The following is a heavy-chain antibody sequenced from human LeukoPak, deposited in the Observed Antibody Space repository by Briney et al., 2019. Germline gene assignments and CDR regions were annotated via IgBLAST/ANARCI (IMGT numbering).Heavy chain of an antibody. D-gene: IGHD6-13*01. V-gene: IGHV4-34*01. J-gene: IGHJ6*02. Sequence: SETLSLTCAVYGGSFSGYYWSWIRQPPGKGLEWIGEINHSGSTNYNPSLKSRVTISVDTSKNQFSLKLSSVTAADTAVYYCARDRIAAAGPIFAVLAGMDVWGQGTTVIVSS. CDR3: ARDRIAAAGPIFAVLAGMDV. CDR2: INHSGST. CDR1: GGSFSGYY.